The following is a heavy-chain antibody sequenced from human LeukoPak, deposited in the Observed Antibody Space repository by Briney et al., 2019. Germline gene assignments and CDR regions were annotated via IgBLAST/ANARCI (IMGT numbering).Heavy chain of an antibody. D-gene: IGHD2-8*01. CDR2: ITENGDNT. CDR1: GFTFSSYA. CDR3: AKDREWLVLIY. V-gene: IGHV3-23*01. J-gene: IGHJ4*02. Sequence: AGGSLRLSCAASGFTFSSYAMSWVRQAPGKGLEWVSGITENGDNTYYADSVKGRFTISRDNSKNTLYLQMNSLRAEDTAVYYCAKDREWLVLIYWGQGTLVTVSS.